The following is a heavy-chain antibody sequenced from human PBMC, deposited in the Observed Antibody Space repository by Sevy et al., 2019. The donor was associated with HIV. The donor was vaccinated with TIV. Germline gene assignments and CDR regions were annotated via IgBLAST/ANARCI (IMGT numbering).Heavy chain of an antibody. J-gene: IGHJ4*02. D-gene: IGHD3-9*01. CDR3: ASDILTGSDY. CDR2: IFYDGSDE. V-gene: IGHV3-30*02. CDR1: GFTFSSYG. Sequence: GGSLRLSCAASGFTFSSYGMHWVHHAPGKGLEWVAFIFYDGSDEYYADSVKGRFTISRDNSKNTLYLQMNSLRAADTAVYYCASDILTGSDYWGQGTLVTVSS.